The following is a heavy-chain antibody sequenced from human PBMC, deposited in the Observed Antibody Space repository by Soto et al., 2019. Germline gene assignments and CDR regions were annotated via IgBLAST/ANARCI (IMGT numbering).Heavy chain of an antibody. J-gene: IGHJ4*02. Sequence: ASVKVSCKASGYTYTSYAMHWVRQAPGQRLEWMGWINAGNGNTKCSQKFQGRVIITRDTSASTAYMELSSLRSEDTAAYYCARDKVNGSLDYWGQGNQV. CDR3: ARDKVNGSLDY. D-gene: IGHD2-8*01. V-gene: IGHV1-3*01. CDR1: GYTYTSYA. CDR2: INAGNGNT.